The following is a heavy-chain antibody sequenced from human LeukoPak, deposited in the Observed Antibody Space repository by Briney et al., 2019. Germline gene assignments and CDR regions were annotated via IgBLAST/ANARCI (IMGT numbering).Heavy chain of an antibody. CDR2: ISSSNGDI. D-gene: IGHD4-23*01. J-gene: IGHJ5*01. CDR3: VRDADGGNSWFDS. CDR1: GFVFSTHS. Sequence: GGSLRLSCAASGFVFSTHSMNWVRQAPGKGLEWVSWISSSNGDIYYADSVRGRFTISRDDAKKSLYLQMDSLRAEDTAVYYCVRDADGGNSWFDSWGQGTLVTVSS. V-gene: IGHV3-21*01.